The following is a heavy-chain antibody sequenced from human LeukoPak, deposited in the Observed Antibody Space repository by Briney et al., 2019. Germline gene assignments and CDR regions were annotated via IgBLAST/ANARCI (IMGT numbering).Heavy chain of an antibody. CDR1: EFTFNSYW. Sequence: GGSLRLSCAASEFTFNSYWMSWVRQAPGKGLEWVANIKQDGSEKYYVDSVKGRFTISRDNAKNSLFLQVNSLRAEDTAVYYCARDHGGYLTNDAFDIWGQGTMVTVSS. CDR3: ARDHGGYLTNDAFDI. J-gene: IGHJ3*02. CDR2: IKQDGSEK. D-gene: IGHD3-16*01. V-gene: IGHV3-7*01.